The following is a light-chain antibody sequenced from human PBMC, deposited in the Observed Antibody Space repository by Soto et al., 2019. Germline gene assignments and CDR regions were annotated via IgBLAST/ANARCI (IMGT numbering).Light chain of an antibody. J-gene: IGKJ5*01. CDR1: ESISRR. CDR2: AAS. V-gene: IGKV1-39*01. Sequence: DIQMTQSPSSLSASVGDRVTITCRASESISRRLNWYQQKPGKAPNLLIYAASTLQNGVPSRFSGSGSGTDFTLTISSLQPEDFATYYCQQSYSTLSISFGHGTRLEIK. CDR3: QQSYSTLSIS.